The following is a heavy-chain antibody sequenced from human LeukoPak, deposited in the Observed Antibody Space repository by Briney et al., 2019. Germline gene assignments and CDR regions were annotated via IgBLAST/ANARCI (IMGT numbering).Heavy chain of an antibody. V-gene: IGHV3-21*01. J-gene: IGHJ4*02. Sequence: GRCLRLSCAASGFTFSSYSMNWVRPAPGKGLEWVSSISSSSSYIYYADSVRGRFTISRDNAKNSLYLQMNSLRAEDTAVYYCARDGGYRAIDYWGQGTLVTVSS. D-gene: IGHD5-12*01. CDR3: ARDGGYRAIDY. CDR2: ISSSSSYI. CDR1: GFTFSSYS.